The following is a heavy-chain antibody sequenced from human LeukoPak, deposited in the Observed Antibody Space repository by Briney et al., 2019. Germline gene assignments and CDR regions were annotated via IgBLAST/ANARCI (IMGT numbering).Heavy chain of an antibody. V-gene: IGHV3-23*01. Sequence: GGSLRLSCAASGFTFSSYALSWVRQAPGKGLEWVSGISGSGGSTSYADSVKGRFTISRANSKNTLYLQMSSLRAEDTAVYYCARGRGEPTGLNYFHYWGQGTLVTVSS. CDR3: ARGRGEPTGLNYFHY. CDR1: GFTFSSYA. D-gene: IGHD1-1*01. J-gene: IGHJ4*02. CDR2: ISGSGGST.